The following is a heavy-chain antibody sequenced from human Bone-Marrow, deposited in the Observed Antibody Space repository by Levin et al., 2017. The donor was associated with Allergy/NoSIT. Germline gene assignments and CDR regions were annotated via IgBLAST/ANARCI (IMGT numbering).Heavy chain of an antibody. J-gene: IGHJ4*02. D-gene: IGHD2-21*02. CDR3: AKDSRYLVVVTANFDY. CDR1: GFTFSSYA. V-gene: IGHV3-23*01. Sequence: GGSLRLSCAASGFTFSSYAMSWVRQAPGKWLEWVSAISGTVVSTYYADSVKGRFTISRDNSKNTLYLQMNSLRAEDTAVYYWAKDSRYLVVVTANFDYWGQGTLVTVSS. CDR2: ISGTVVST.